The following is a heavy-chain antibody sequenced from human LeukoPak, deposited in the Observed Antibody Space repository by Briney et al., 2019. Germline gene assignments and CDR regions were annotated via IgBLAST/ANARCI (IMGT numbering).Heavy chain of an antibody. CDR3: AREHTYSSGWSRGYFDY. CDR1: GGSISSYY. V-gene: IGHV4-59*01. D-gene: IGHD6-19*01. Sequence: KSSETLSLTCTVPGGSISSYYWSWIRQPPGKGLEWIGYIYYSGSTNYNPSLKSRVTISVDTSKNQFSLKLSSVTAADTAVYYCAREHTYSSGWSRGYFDYWGQGTLVTVSS. CDR2: IYYSGST. J-gene: IGHJ4*02.